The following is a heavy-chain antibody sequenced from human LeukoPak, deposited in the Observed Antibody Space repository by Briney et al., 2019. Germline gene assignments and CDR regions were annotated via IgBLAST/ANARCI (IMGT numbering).Heavy chain of an antibody. CDR2: IYFSGNT. CDR1: GGSISSYY. D-gene: IGHD3-10*01. Sequence: SETLSLTCTVSGGSISSYYWSWIRQPPGKGLEWIGDIYFSGNTRFDPSLKSRVTISVDTSKNQFSLKLNSVTAADTAVYYCASEFGELLGYFQHWGQGALVTVSS. CDR3: ASEFGELLGYFQH. V-gene: IGHV4-59*08. J-gene: IGHJ1*01.